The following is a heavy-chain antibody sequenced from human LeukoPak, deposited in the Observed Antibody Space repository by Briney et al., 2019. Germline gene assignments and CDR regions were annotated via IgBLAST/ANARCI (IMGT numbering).Heavy chain of an antibody. Sequence: GGSLRLSCAASGFTFSSYAMFWVRQAPGKGLEWVAVISYDGSIKDYADSVKGRFTISRDISKKTLYLQMNSLRAEDTAVYYCASGLDGDYAPCDYWGQGTLVTVSS. CDR3: ASGLDGDYAPCDY. CDR1: GFTFSSYA. D-gene: IGHD4-17*01. CDR2: ISYDGSIK. J-gene: IGHJ4*02. V-gene: IGHV3-30-3*01.